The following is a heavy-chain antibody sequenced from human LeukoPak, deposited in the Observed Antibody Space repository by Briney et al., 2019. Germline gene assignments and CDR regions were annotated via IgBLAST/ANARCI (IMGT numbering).Heavy chain of an antibody. CDR1: GGTFSSYA. CDR3: ARGNRKPDPFDY. D-gene: IGHD1-14*01. J-gene: IGHJ4*02. CDR2: IIPILGIA. V-gene: IGHV1-69*04. Sequence: SVKVSCKASGGTFSSYAISWVRQAPGQGLEWMGRIIPILGIANYAQKFQGRVTITADKSTSTAYMELSSLRSEDTAVYYCARGNRKPDPFDYWGQGPLVTVSS.